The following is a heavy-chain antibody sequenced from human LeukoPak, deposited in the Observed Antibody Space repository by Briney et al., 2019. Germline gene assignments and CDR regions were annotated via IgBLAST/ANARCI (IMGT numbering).Heavy chain of an antibody. Sequence: SETLSLTCTVSGGSISSGDYYWSWIRQPPGKGLEWIGYIYYSGSTYYNPSPKSRVTISVDTSKNQFSLKLSSVTAADTAVYYCVSDSSSWYGGAFDIWGQGTMVTVSS. J-gene: IGHJ3*02. CDR3: VSDSSSWYGGAFDI. CDR2: IYYSGST. V-gene: IGHV4-30-4*01. D-gene: IGHD6-13*01. CDR1: GGSISSGDYY.